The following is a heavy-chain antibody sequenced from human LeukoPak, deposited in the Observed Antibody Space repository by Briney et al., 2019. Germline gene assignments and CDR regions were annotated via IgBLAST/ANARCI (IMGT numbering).Heavy chain of an antibody. V-gene: IGHV3-7*01. CDR1: GFTFSSYW. J-gene: IGHJ4*02. Sequence: PGGSLRLSCAASGFTFSSYWMSWVRQAPGKGLEWVANIKQDGSEKYYVDSVKGRFTISRDNAKNSLYLQMNSLRAEDTAVYYWARDLLYCDYYFDYWGQRTLVTVSS. D-gene: IGHD4-17*01. CDR3: ARDLLYCDYYFDY. CDR2: IKQDGSEK.